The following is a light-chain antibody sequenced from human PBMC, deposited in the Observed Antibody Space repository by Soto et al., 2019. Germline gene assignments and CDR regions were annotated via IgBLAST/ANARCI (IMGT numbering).Light chain of an antibody. CDR3: QQCYGSTWT. J-gene: IGKJ1*01. V-gene: IGKV1-39*01. CDR1: QTIFNF. Sequence: DIQMTQSPSSLSASVGDRVTITCRASQTIFNFLNWYQQKPGKAPKLVIYAASNLQSGVPSRFSGRGSGTEFTLTISSLQPEDFATYFCQQCYGSTWTFGQGTNLEI. CDR2: AAS.